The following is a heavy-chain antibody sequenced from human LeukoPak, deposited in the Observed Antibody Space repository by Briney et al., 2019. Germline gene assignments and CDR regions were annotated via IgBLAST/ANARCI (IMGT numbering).Heavy chain of an antibody. D-gene: IGHD3-10*01. Sequence: SQTLSLTCTVSGGSISSGGYYWSWIRQHPGKGLEWIGYIYYSGSTYYNPSLESRVTISVDTSKNQFSLKLSSVTAADTAVYYCARGLGSGRKYYYYGMDVWGKGTTVTVSS. CDR1: GGSISSGGYY. V-gene: IGHV4-31*03. CDR3: ARGLGSGRKYYYYGMDV. CDR2: IYYSGST. J-gene: IGHJ6*04.